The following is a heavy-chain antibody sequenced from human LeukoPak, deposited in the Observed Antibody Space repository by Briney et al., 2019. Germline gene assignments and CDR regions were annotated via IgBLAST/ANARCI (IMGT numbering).Heavy chain of an antibody. Sequence: SETLSLTCAVSGVSFSGYYWSWIRQSPEKGLEWIGEINHSAYTNYNPSLKRRVTISLDTSKTQFSLKLLSATAADTAVYYCARGRDDYTDYNWFEPWGQGTLVTVSS. J-gene: IGHJ5*02. D-gene: IGHD4-11*01. CDR3: ARGRDDYTDYNWFEP. CDR2: INHSAYT. V-gene: IGHV4-34*01. CDR1: GVSFSGYY.